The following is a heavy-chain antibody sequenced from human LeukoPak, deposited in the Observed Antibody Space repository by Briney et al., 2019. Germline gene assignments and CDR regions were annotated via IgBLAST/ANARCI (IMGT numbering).Heavy chain of an antibody. CDR1: GYTFTSYD. V-gene: IGHV1-8*01. Sequence: ASVKVSCKASGYTFTSYDINWVRQATGQGLEWVGWMNPDSGHTGYAQKFQGRVTMTRDTSISTAYMELTSLTSEDTDVYYCARVWGSIDYWGQGTLVTVSS. CDR2: MNPDSGHT. J-gene: IGHJ4*02. CDR3: ARVWGSIDY. D-gene: IGHD2-21*01.